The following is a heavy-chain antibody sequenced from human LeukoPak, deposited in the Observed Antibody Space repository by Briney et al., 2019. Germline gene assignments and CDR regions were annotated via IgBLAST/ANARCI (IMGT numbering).Heavy chain of an antibody. Sequence: GESLKISCKGSGYSFTRYWIAWVRQMPGKGLEWMGIIYPGDSDTRYSPSFQGQVTISADKSISTAYLQWSSLKASDTAMYYCARSMTSSTSFFDYWGQGTLVTVSS. D-gene: IGHD2-2*01. CDR2: IYPGDSDT. CDR3: ARSMTSSTSFFDY. CDR1: GYSFTRYW. V-gene: IGHV5-51*01. J-gene: IGHJ4*02.